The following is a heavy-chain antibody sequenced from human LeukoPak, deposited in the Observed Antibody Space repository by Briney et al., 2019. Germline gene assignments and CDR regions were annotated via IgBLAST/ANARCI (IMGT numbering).Heavy chain of an antibody. CDR3: AALGYYGSGSYLSPYYFDY. CDR2: INHSGST. Sequence: GSLRLSCVVSGFTFSTYAMSWVRQPPGKGLEWIGEINHSGSTNYNPSLKSRVTISVDTSKNQFSLKLSSVTAADTAVYYCAALGYYGSGSYLSPYYFDYWGQGTLVTVSS. V-gene: IGHV4-34*08. D-gene: IGHD3-10*01. CDR1: GFTFSTYA. J-gene: IGHJ4*02.